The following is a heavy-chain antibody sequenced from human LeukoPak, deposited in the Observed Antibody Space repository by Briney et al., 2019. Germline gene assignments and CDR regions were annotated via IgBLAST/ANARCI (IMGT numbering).Heavy chain of an antibody. CDR1: GYTFTSYD. CDR3: ARALRWDYYYYYMDV. CDR2: MNPNSGNT. Sequence: ASVKVSCKASGYTFTSYDINWVRQATGQGLEWMGWMNPNSGNTGYAQKFQGRVTITRNTSISTAYMELSSLGSEDTAVYCCARALRWDYYYYYMDVWGKGTTVTVSS. J-gene: IGHJ6*03. D-gene: IGHD4-23*01. V-gene: IGHV1-8*03.